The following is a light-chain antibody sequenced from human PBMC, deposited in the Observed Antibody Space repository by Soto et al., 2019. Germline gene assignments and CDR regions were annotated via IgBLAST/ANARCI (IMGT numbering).Light chain of an antibody. J-gene: IGKJ1*01. V-gene: IGKV1-17*02. CDR1: HDIRKY. CDR2: GAS. Sequence: DIRMTQSPSSLSASVEDRVTITCQASHDIRKYLNWYQQKPGKAPKLLIYGASSLESRVPSRFSGSGSGTDFILTINNLQPEDVATYYCLQVNSFPRTFGQGTKVDIK. CDR3: LQVNSFPRT.